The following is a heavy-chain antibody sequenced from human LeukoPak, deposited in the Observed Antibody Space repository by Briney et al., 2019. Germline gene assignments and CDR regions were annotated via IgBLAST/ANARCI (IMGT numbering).Heavy chain of an antibody. D-gene: IGHD1-1*01. V-gene: IGHV4-59*01. CDR2: IYYSGST. J-gene: IGHJ4*02. CDR1: GGSISSYY. CDR3: ARGRSTAGFDPPVYFDY. Sequence: SETLSLTCTVSGGSISSYYWSWIRQPPGKGLEWIGYIYYSGSTNYNPSLKSRVTISVDTSKNQFSLKLSSVTAADTAVYYCARGRSTAGFDPPVYFDYWGQGTLLTVSS.